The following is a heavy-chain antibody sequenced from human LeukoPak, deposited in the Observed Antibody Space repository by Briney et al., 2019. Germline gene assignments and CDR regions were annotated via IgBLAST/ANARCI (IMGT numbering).Heavy chain of an antibody. Sequence: SETLSLTCAVYGGSFSGYYWSWIRQPPGKGLEWIGEINHSGSTNYNPSLKSRVTISVDTSKNQFSLKLSSVTAADTAVYYCAREKVGATADYWGQGTLVTVSS. CDR3: AREKVGATADY. V-gene: IGHV4-34*01. D-gene: IGHD1-26*01. J-gene: IGHJ4*02. CDR2: INHSGST. CDR1: GGSFSGYY.